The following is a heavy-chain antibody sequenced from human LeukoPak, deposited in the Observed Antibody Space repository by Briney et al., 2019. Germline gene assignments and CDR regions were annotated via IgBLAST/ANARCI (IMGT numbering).Heavy chain of an antibody. J-gene: IGHJ4*02. CDR1: GFTFSSCA. V-gene: IGHV3-30*04. CDR3: ARGGYYYASSGYFDY. Sequence: VGALRHSSAASGFTFSSCAMHWVRQAPRKGLEWGSVISYDVSNKYYADSVKGRFTISRDNSTNTLYLQMNRLRAEDTAVYYCARGGYYYASSGYFDYWGPGTLVTVSS. CDR2: ISYDVSNK. D-gene: IGHD3-22*01.